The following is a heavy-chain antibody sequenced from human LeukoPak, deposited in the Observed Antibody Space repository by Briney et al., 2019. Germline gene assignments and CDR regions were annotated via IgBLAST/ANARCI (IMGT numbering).Heavy chain of an antibody. V-gene: IGHV4-38-2*01. Sequence: SETLSLTCAVSGYSISSGYYWGWIRQPPGKGLEWIGSIYHSGSTYYNPSLKSRVTISVDTSKNQFSLKLSSVTAADTAVYYCARRGYCSSTSCYNDPENAFDIWSQGTMVTVSS. CDR2: IYHSGST. J-gene: IGHJ3*02. CDR1: GYSISSGYY. D-gene: IGHD2-2*02. CDR3: ARRGYCSSTSCYNDPENAFDI.